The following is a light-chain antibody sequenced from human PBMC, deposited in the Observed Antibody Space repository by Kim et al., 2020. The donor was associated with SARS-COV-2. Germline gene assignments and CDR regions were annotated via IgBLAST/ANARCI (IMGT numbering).Light chain of an antibody. CDR1: SSDVGGYNY. CDR3: SSYTSSRTRV. CDR2: DVS. Sequence: QSALTQPASVSGSPGQSITISCTGTSSDVGGYNYVCWYQQHPGKAPKLMIYDVSNRPSGVSNRFSGSKSGNTASLTISGLQAEDEVDYYCSSYTSSRTRVFGGGTQLTVL. J-gene: IGLJ3*02. V-gene: IGLV2-14*03.